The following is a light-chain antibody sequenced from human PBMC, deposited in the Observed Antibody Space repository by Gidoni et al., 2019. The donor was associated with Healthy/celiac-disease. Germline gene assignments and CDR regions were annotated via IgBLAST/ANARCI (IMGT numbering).Light chain of an antibody. CDR2: QAS. V-gene: IGLV3-1*01. CDR3: QAWDSSILVV. CDR1: KLGDKY. J-gene: IGLJ2*01. Sequence: SSELTRPPSVSVSPGQTASITCSGDKLGDKYACWYQQKPGQSPVLVIYQASKRPSGIPARFSGSNSGNTATLTISGTQAMDEADYYCQAWDSSILVVFGGGTKLTVL.